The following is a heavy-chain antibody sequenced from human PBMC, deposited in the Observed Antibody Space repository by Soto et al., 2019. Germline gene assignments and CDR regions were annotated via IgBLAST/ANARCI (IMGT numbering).Heavy chain of an antibody. J-gene: IGHJ4*02. CDR3: ASQTYRYYDSSGYYTFDY. Sequence: SETLSLTCTVSGGSISSYYWSWIRQPPGKGLEWIGYIYYSGSTNYNPSLKSRVTISVDTSKNQFSLKLSSVTAADTAVYYCASQTYRYYDSSGYYTFDYWGQGTLVTVSS. CDR2: IYYSGST. D-gene: IGHD3-22*01. CDR1: GGSISSYY. V-gene: IGHV4-59*01.